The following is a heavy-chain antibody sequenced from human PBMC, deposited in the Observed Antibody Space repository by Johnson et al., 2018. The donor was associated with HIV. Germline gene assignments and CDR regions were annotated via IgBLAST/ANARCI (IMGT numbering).Heavy chain of an antibody. V-gene: IGHV3-66*01. CDR3: ARERGISGGLDF. D-gene: IGHD2-15*01. J-gene: IGHJ3*01. CDR1: GFTVSSNY. Sequence: VQLVESGGGLVKPGGSLRLSCAASGFTVSSNYMSWVRPAPGKGLEWVSVIYSGGNTYYADSVKGRFTISRDNSTNTLYLQMNSLRVEDTAVYYCARERGISGGLDFWGQGTRVSVSS. CDR2: IYSGGNT.